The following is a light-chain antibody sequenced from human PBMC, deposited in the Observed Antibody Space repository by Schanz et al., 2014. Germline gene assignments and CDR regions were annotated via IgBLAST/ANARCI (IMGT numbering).Light chain of an antibody. J-gene: IGLJ2*01. CDR3: SSYRSSNTVV. CDR1: RSDVGSYNI. V-gene: IGLV2-14*02. CDR2: EGT. Sequence: QSALTQPASVSGSPGESITISCTGTRSDVGSYNIVAWYQQFPGKAPKVVIYEGTKRPSGVSDRLSGSKSGNTASLTISGLLAEDEADYYCSSYRSSNTVVFGGGTKLTVL.